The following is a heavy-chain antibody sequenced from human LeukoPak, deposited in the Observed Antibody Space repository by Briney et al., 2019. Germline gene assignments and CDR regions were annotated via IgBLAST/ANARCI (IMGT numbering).Heavy chain of an antibody. CDR2: TYPGDSDT. Sequence: GESLKISCKGSGYTFTSYWIGWVRQMPGKGLEWTGITYPGDSDTRYSPSFQGQVTISAAKSISTAYLQWNSLKASDTAMYYCARHRDYVPDIWGQGTMVTVSS. J-gene: IGHJ3*02. CDR1: GYTFTSYW. CDR3: ARHRDYVPDI. V-gene: IGHV5-51*01. D-gene: IGHD3-16*01.